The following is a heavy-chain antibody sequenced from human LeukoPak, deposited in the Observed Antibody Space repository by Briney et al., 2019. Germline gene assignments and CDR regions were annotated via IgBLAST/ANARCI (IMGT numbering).Heavy chain of an antibody. CDR1: GFTFSDHY. V-gene: IGHV3-72*01. CDR3: ARESGLSAFDY. D-gene: IGHD2-15*01. Sequence: PGGSLRLSCAASGFTFSDHYMDWVRQAPGKGLEWVGLTRNKADSYTTEYAASVKGRFTISRDDSKNSLYLQMNSLKTEDTAVYYCARESGLSAFDYWGQETLVTVSS. CDR2: TRNKADSYTT. J-gene: IGHJ4*02.